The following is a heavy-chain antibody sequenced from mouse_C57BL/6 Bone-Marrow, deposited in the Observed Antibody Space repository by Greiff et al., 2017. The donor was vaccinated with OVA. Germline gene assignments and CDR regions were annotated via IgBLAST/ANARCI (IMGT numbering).Heavy chain of an antibody. Sequence: VQLQQPGAELVMPGASVKLSCKASGYTFTSYWMHWVKQRPGQGLEWIGEIDPSDSYTNSNQKFKGKSTLTVDKSSSTAYMQLSSLTSEDSAVYYCARSITTVVGYWGEGTTLTVSS. CDR3: ARSITTVVGY. V-gene: IGHV1-69*01. J-gene: IGHJ2*01. CDR1: GYTFTSYW. CDR2: IDPSDSYT. D-gene: IGHD1-1*01.